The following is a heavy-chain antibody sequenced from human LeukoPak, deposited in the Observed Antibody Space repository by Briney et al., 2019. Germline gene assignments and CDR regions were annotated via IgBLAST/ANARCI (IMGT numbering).Heavy chain of an antibody. J-gene: IGHJ6*03. D-gene: IGHD6-6*01. CDR3: ARTEYSSSSGRTDYYYMDV. CDR1: GYTFTGYY. V-gene: IGHV1-2*02. CDR2: INPNSGGT. Sequence: GASVKVSCKASGYTFTGYYMHWVRQAPGQGLEWMGWINPNSGGTNYAQKFQGRVTMTRDTSISTAYMELSSLRSEDTAVYYCARTEYSSSSGRTDYYYMDVWGKGTTVTVSS.